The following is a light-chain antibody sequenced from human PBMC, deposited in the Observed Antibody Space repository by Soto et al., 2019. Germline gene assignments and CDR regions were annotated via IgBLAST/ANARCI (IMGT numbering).Light chain of an antibody. V-gene: IGKV1-6*01. Sequence: AIQMTQSPSSLSASVGDRVTITCRASQGIRNDLGWYQQKPGNAPKLLIYAASSLQSGVPSRFSGSGSGTDFTLTISRLQPEDIATYYCQQYENLPTFGQGTRLEIK. CDR3: QQYENLPT. CDR2: AAS. CDR1: QGIRND. J-gene: IGKJ5*01.